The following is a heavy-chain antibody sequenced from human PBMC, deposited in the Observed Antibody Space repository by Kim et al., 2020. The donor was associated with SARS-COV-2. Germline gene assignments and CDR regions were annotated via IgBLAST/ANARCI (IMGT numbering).Heavy chain of an antibody. CDR3: AREYYDILTGYYPIPYYYYGMDV. CDR2: INPNGGST. D-gene: IGHD3-9*01. CDR1: GYTFTSYF. J-gene: IGHJ6*02. Sequence: ASVKVSCKASGYTFTSYFMHWVRQAPGQGLEWMGIINPNGGSTSYAEKFQGRVTMTSDTSTSTVYMELSSLRSEDTAVYYCAREYYDILTGYYPIPYYYYGMDVWGQGTTVIVSS. V-gene: IGHV1-46*01.